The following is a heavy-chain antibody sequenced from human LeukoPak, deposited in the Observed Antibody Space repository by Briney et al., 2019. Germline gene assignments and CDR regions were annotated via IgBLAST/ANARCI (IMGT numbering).Heavy chain of an antibody. J-gene: IGHJ5*02. D-gene: IGHD3-22*01. Sequence: SVKVSCKASGGTFSNYAVSWVRQAPGQGLEWMGRIIPIFGTANYAQKFQGRVTITTDESTNTAYMEMSSLRSEDTAVYYCARGYYDSSGYYWFDPWGQGTLVTVSS. CDR1: GGTFSNYA. CDR2: IIPIFGTA. CDR3: ARGYYDSSGYYWFDP. V-gene: IGHV1-69*05.